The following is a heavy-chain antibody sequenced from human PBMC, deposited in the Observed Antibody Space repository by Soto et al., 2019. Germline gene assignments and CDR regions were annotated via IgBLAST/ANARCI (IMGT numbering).Heavy chain of an antibody. CDR3: ARGGLATGTIDY. CDR1: GFTFSNYG. D-gene: IGHD1-1*01. J-gene: IGHJ4*02. CDR2: ITTDGTTT. V-gene: IGHV3-74*01. Sequence: EVQVVESGGGLVQPGESLRLACAASGFTFSNYGMHWVRQGPGKGLVWVSHITTDGTTTTYADSVKGRFTMSRDNPKNRMYLQMKRLRPEDTAVYYCARGGLATGTIDYWGQGTLVTCSS.